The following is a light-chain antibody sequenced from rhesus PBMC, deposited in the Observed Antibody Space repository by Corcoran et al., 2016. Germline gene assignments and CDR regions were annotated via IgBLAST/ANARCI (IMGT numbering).Light chain of an antibody. CDR1: QSVSSS. J-gene: IGKJ1*01. V-gene: IGKV3-53*02. CDR3: QKFSSSPT. Sequence: QVILTQSPATLSLSPGERATLSCRASQSVSSSLAWYQQKPGQAPRLLIYGASSRATGIPDRVRGSGSGTEFTLTISSLEPEDVAVYYCQKFSSSPTFGQGTKVEIK. CDR2: GAS.